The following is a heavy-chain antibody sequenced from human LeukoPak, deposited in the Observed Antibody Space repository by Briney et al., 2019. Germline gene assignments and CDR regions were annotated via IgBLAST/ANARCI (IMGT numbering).Heavy chain of an antibody. CDR3: ARHSSGWSDFDY. D-gene: IGHD6-19*01. V-gene: IGHV4-59*08. CDR1: GGXXXXYY. CDR2: IYYSGXT. Sequence: SETLSLTCTVXGGXXXXYYXXXXXXXPGXGLEWIGYIYYSGXTTYNPSLKSRVTISVDTSKNQFSLKLSSVTAADTAVYXCARHSSGWSDFDYWGQGTLVTVSS. J-gene: IGHJ4*02.